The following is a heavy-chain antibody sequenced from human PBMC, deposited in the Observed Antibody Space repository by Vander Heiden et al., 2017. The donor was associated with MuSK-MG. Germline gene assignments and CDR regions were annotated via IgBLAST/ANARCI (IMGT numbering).Heavy chain of an antibody. CDR1: GYTFNTYW. CDR3: AKLSKRAALSGDSSFES. Sequence: EVQMEQSAAAVRKPGESLRISCKGSGYTFNTYWVAWVRQVPGRGLEWMGVIYPGDSDARYSQSFQGHVTFSIDKSLSSAFLQWSSLRASDTAIYYCAKLSKRAALSGDSSFESWGQGTLVTVS. J-gene: IGHJ4*02. CDR2: IYPGDSDA. D-gene: IGHD2-21*02. V-gene: IGHV5-51*01.